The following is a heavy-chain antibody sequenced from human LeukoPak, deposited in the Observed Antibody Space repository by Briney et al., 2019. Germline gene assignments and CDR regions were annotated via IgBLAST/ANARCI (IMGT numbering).Heavy chain of an antibody. CDR2: ISGSGIST. Sequence: GGSLRLSCAASGFTFSGYAMSWVRQAPGKGLDWVSVISGSGISTYNADSVKGRFTISRDNSKNTLYLQMNSLRAEDTAVYYCAKADYYDSNTYRAQFSQHWGQGTLVTVSS. CDR3: AKADYYDSNTYRAQFSQH. D-gene: IGHD3-22*01. CDR1: GFTFSGYA. V-gene: IGHV3-23*01. J-gene: IGHJ1*01.